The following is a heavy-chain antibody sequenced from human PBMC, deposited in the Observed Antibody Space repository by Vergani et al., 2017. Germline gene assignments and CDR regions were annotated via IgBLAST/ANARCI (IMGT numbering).Heavy chain of an antibody. CDR2: IYYSGST. J-gene: IGHJ6*02. Sequence: QLQLQESGPGLVKPSETLSLTCTVSGGSISSSSYYWGWIRQPPGKGLEWIGSIYYSGSTYYNPSLKSRVTISVDTSKNQFSLKLGSVTAADTAVYYCATTSLMVYATYYYGMDVWGQGTTVTVSS. D-gene: IGHD2-8*01. CDR1: GGSISSSSYY. CDR3: ATTSLMVYATYYYGMDV. V-gene: IGHV4-39*01.